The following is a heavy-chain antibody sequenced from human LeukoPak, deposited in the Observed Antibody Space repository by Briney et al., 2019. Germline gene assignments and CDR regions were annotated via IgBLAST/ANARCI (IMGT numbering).Heavy chain of an antibody. Sequence: SETLSLTCAVYDGSFSSNYSIWIRQPPGKGLEWIGEINHSGSTNYNPSLKSRSTISVDTSKNQFSLKMSSVTAADTAVYFCARGGPPGYYYDYYMDVWGKGTTVTISS. CDR3: ARGGPPGYYYDYYMDV. CDR1: DGSFSSNY. J-gene: IGHJ6*03. V-gene: IGHV4-34*01. CDR2: INHSGST.